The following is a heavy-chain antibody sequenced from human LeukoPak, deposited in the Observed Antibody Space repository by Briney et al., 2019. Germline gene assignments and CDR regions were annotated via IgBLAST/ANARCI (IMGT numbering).Heavy chain of an antibody. CDR3: ARDRGRWLHSSYNWFDP. CDR1: GYTFTSYY. J-gene: IGHJ5*02. V-gene: IGHV1-46*01. Sequence: GASVKVSCKASGYTFTSYYMHWVRQAPGQGLEWMGIINPSGGSTSYAQKFQGRVTMTRDTSTSTVYMELSSLRSEDTAVYYCARDRGRWLHSSYNWFDPWGQGTLVTVSS. D-gene: IGHD5-24*01. CDR2: INPSGGST.